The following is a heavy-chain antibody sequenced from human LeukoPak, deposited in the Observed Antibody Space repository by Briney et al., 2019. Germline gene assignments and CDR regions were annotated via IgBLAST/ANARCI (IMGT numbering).Heavy chain of an antibody. V-gene: IGHV3-7*01. CDR1: GFIFRNYW. CDR2: IKEDGSEK. CDR3: ARGVIIRGRLDP. J-gene: IGHJ5*02. D-gene: IGHD3-16*02. Sequence: GGSLRLSCAASGFIFRNYWMSWVRQAPGKGLEWVANIKEDGSEKYYVESVKGRFTVSRDNAKNSLYLQMSSLRAENTAVYYCARGVIIRGRLDPWGQGTLVTVSS.